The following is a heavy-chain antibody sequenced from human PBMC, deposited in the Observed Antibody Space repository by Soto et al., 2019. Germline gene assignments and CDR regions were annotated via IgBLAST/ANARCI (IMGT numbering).Heavy chain of an antibody. V-gene: IGHV3-23*01. CDR2: IGDRGTTT. CDR3: AKDRLGDYYYYGMDV. Sequence: EVQLLQSGGGLVQPGGSLRLSCVGSGFTFSRYAMIWVRQTPGKGLEWVSGIGDRGTTTYYADSVKGRFTISRDNSRNTLFLQMNSLRAEDTAVYYCAKDRLGDYYYYGMDVWGQGTTVTVS. D-gene: IGHD4-17*01. J-gene: IGHJ6*02. CDR1: GFTFSRYA.